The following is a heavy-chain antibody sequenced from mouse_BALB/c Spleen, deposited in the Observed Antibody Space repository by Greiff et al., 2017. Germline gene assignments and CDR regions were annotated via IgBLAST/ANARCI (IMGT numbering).Heavy chain of an antibody. V-gene: IGHV5-4*02. J-gene: IGHJ4*01. CDR1: GFAFSDYY. Sequence: EVKLVESGGGLVKPGGSLKLSCAASGFAFSDYYMYWVRQTPEKRLEWVATISDGGSYTYYPDSVKGRFTFSRDNAKNNLYLQMSSLKSEDTAMYYCARGKYYCECHDWLVYWGQGTTVTVSA. D-gene: IGHD1-1*01. CDR3: ARGKYYCECHDWLVY. CDR2: ISDGGSYT.